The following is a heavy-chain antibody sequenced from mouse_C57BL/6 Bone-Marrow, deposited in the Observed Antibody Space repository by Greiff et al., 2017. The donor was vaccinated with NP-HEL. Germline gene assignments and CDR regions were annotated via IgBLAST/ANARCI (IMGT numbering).Heavy chain of an antibody. J-gene: IGHJ1*03. V-gene: IGHV1-64*01. Sequence: QVQLQQPGAELVKPGASVKLSCKASGYTFTSYWMHWVKQRPGQGLEWIGMIHPNSGSTNYNEKFKSKATLTVDKSSSTASMPLSSLTSEDSAVYYCARSRDYGPSSYWYFDVWGTGTTVTVSS. CDR1: GYTFTSYW. CDR3: ARSRDYGPSSYWYFDV. D-gene: IGHD2-10*02. CDR2: IHPNSGST.